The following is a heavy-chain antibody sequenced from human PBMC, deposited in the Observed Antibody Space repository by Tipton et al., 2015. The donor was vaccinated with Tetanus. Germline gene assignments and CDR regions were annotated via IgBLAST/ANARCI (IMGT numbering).Heavy chain of an antibody. Sequence: SLRLSCAASGFTFSSYGMHWVRQAPGKGLEWVAVIWYDGSNKYYADSVKGRFTISRDNSKNTLYLQMNSLRAEDTAVYYCAREVGLGGYSPGAFDIWGQGTMVTVSS. CDR3: AREVGLGGYSPGAFDI. CDR2: IWYDGSNK. V-gene: IGHV3-33*01. D-gene: IGHD4-23*01. J-gene: IGHJ3*02. CDR1: GFTFSSYG.